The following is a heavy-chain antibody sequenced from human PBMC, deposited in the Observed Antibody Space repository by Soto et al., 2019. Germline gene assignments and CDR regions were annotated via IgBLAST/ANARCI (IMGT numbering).Heavy chain of an antibody. CDR1: GHTLDELS. Sequence: VQLLQSGAEVKKPGASVKVSCKVSGHTLDELSMHWVRQAPGRGLEWMGGFDPEDGETIFAQKFQGRVTMTEDTSTDSTYMELTSLRSEDTAVYYCAAGGTRWLHSPFDYWGQGTLVTISS. CDR3: AAGGTRWLHSPFDY. V-gene: IGHV1-24*01. CDR2: FDPEDGET. J-gene: IGHJ4*02. D-gene: IGHD1-1*01.